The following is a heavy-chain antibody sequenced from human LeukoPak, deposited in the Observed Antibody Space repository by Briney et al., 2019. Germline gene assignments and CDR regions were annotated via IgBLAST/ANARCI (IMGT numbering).Heavy chain of an antibody. V-gene: IGHV3-30*02. J-gene: IGHJ4*02. Sequence: GGSLRLSCAAPGFTFSSYGIHWVRHAPGKGLEWVAFIRYDGSNQYYADSVKGRFTISRDNSKNTLYLQMNSLRAEDTAVYYCAKDMEDYHSYGSGSSLDYWGQGTLVTVSS. CDR1: GFTFSSYG. CDR3: AKDMEDYHSYGSGSSLDY. D-gene: IGHD3-10*01. CDR2: IRYDGSNQ.